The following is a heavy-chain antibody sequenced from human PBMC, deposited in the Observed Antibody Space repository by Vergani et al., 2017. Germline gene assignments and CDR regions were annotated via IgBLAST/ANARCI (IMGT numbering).Heavy chain of an antibody. Sequence: QLQLQESGPGLVKPSETLSLTCTVSGGPISSRSYYLGWIRQPPGKGLEWIGSIYYSGSTYYNPSLKSRVTISVDTSKNQSSLKLSSVTAADTAVYYCATGRYSSGCFDYWGQGTLVTVSS. CDR3: ATGRYSSGCFDY. J-gene: IGHJ4*02. CDR2: IYYSGST. D-gene: IGHD6-19*01. V-gene: IGHV4-39*07. CDR1: GGPISSRSYY.